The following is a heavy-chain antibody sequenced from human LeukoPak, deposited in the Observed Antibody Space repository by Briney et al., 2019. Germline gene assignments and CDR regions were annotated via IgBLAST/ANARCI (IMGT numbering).Heavy chain of an antibody. D-gene: IGHD3-10*01. CDR2: IYSGGST. CDR1: GFTVSSNY. J-gene: IGHJ3*02. Sequence: GGSLRLSCAASGFTVSSNYMSWVRQAPGKGLEWVSVIYSGGSTYYADSVKGRFTISRDNSKNTLYLQMNSLRAEDTAVYYCARDTSTMVRGVITADDAFDIWGQGTMVTVSS. V-gene: IGHV3-53*01. CDR3: ARDTSTMVRGVITADDAFDI.